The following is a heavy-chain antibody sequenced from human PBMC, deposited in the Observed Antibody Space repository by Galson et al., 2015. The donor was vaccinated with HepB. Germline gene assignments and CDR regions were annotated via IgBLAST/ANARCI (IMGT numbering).Heavy chain of an antibody. D-gene: IGHD4-17*01. CDR1: GYKFTNYG. J-gene: IGHJ5*02. V-gene: IGHV1-18*01. Sequence: SVKVSCKASGYKFTNYGINWVRQAPGQGLEWMGWITSYNGNTNYAQKFRGRVTMTTDTSTNTGYMELRSLRSDDTAVYYCARDYTVNSRNFFDPWGQGTLVTVSS. CDR3: ARDYTVNSRNFFDP. CDR2: ITSYNGNT.